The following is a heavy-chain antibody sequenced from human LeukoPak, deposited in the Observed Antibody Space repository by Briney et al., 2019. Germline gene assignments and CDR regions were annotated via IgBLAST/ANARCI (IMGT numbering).Heavy chain of an antibody. CDR2: INYSGST. D-gene: IGHD7-27*01. Sequence: SETLSLTCTVSGGSISSYYWTWIRQPPGKGLEWIGYINYSGSTSHNPSLNSRVTLSLATSKNQFSLKLNSVTAADTAIYYCARNRRSNWESLSFIDYWGQGALVTVSS. J-gene: IGHJ4*02. CDR3: ARNRRSNWESLSFIDY. V-gene: IGHV4-59*08. CDR1: GGSISSYY.